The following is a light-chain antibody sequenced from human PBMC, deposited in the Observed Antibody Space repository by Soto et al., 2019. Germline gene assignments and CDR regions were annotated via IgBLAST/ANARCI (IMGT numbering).Light chain of an antibody. CDR3: RSYTSSSTWV. J-gene: IGLJ3*02. Sequence: QSVLTQPASVSGSPGQSITISCTGTSSDIGGYNYVSWYQQHPGKAPKRIIYEVTNRPSGVSNRFSGSKSGNTASLTISGLQDEDEADYSCRSYTSSSTWVFGGGTKLTVL. CDR1: SSDIGGYNY. V-gene: IGLV2-14*01. CDR2: EVT.